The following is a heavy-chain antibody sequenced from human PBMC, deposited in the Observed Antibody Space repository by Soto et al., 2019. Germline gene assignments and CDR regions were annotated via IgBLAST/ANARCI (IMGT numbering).Heavy chain of an antibody. CDR1: GGSISSYY. V-gene: IGHV4-59*01. CDR3: ARVPYYDFWSGYYESGWFDP. D-gene: IGHD3-3*01. CDR2: IYYSGST. Sequence: SETLSLTCTVSGGSISSYYWSWIRQPPGKGLEWIGYIYYSGSTNYNPSLKRRVTISVDTSKNQFSLKLSSVTAADTAVYYCARVPYYDFWSGYYESGWFDPWGQGTLVTVSS. J-gene: IGHJ5*02.